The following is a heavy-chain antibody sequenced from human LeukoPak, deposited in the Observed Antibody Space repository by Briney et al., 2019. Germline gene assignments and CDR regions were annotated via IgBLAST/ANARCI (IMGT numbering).Heavy chain of an antibody. CDR1: GGSFSGYY. Sequence: ASETLSLTCAVYGGSFSGYYWSWIRQPPGKGLEWIGEINHSGSTNYNPSLKSRVTISVDTSKNQFSLKLSSVTAADTAVYYCARDRGAAAGNAGGWFDPWGQGTLVTVSS. CDR2: INHSGST. CDR3: ARDRGAAAGNAGGWFDP. D-gene: IGHD6-13*01. V-gene: IGHV4-34*01. J-gene: IGHJ5*02.